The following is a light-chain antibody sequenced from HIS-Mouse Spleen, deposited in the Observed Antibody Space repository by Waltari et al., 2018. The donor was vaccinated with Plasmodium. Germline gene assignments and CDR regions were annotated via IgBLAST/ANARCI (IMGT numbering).Light chain of an antibody. J-gene: IGLJ2*01. CDR1: NIGSNS. Sequence: SYVLTQPPSVSVAPGKTARITCGGNNIGSNSVPWYQQKPGPAPVLVVYDDSDRPSGIPERFSGSNSGNTATLTISRVEAGDEADYYCQVWDSSSDHVVFGGGTKLTVL. CDR2: DDS. V-gene: IGLV3-21*03. CDR3: QVWDSSSDHVV.